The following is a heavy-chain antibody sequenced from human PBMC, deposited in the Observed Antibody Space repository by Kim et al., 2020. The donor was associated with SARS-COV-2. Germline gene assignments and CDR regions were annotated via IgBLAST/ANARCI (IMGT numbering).Heavy chain of an antibody. CDR3: ARGFWTFDA. Sequence: SETLSLTCTVSGGSISTYYWSWIRQPPGKGLEWIGNIYYSGSTRYNPSLKSGVTISVDTSKNKFSLQLSSVNAADTAASYCARGFWTFDAWGDGILVTV. CDR1: GGSISTYY. V-gene: IGHV4-59*01. CDR2: IYYSGST. D-gene: IGHD3-3*01. J-gene: IGHJ4*01.